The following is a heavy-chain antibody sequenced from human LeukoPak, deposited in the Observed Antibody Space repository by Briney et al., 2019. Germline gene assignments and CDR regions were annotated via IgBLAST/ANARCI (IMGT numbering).Heavy chain of an antibody. V-gene: IGHV4-34*01. CDR1: GVSFSGYY. CDR2: INHRGST. Sequence: SETLSLTCAVYGVSFSGYYWSWIRQPPGKGLEWIGEINHRGSTNYNPSLKSRVTISVDTSKNQFSLKLISVTAADTAVYYCARGMTTEYSRHAFDIWGQGAMVTVSS. D-gene: IGHD4-17*01. CDR3: ARGMTTEYSRHAFDI. J-gene: IGHJ3*02.